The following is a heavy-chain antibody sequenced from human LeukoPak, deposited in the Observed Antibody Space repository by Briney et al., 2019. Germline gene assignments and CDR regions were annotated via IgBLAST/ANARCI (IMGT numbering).Heavy chain of an antibody. CDR1: GFTFSSYA. CDR3: VKGGRNNWNPPGIDY. D-gene: IGHD1-20*01. V-gene: IGHV3-64D*09. CDR2: ISSDGGST. J-gene: IGHJ4*02. Sequence: GGSLRLSCSASGFTFSSYALHWVRQAPGKGLEYASAISSDGGSTYYADSVNGRFTISRDNSKNTLYLQMSSLRAEDTAVYYCVKGGRNNWNPPGIDYWGQGTLVTVSS.